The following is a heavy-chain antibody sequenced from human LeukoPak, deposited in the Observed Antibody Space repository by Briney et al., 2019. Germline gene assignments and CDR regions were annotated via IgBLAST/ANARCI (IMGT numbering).Heavy chain of an antibody. J-gene: IGHJ4*02. CDR1: GFTFSSYG. CDR3: VSMVRGIGY. D-gene: IGHD3-10*01. Sequence: GGSLRLSCAASGFTFSSYGMHWVRQAPGKGLEWVAFIWYDGSNKYYADSVKGRFIISRDNSKNSVYLQLNSLRPEDTAMYYCVSMVRGIGYWGQGALVTVPS. V-gene: IGHV3-30*02. CDR2: IWYDGSNK.